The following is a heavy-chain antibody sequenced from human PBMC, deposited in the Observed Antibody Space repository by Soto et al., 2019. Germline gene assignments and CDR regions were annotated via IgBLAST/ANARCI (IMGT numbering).Heavy chain of an antibody. CDR1: XGSFSGYY. CDR3: ARRYSSSWYNDFDY. Sequence: SETLSLTCAVYXGSFSGYYWSWIRQPPGKGLEWIGEINHSGSTNYNPSLKSRVTISVDTSKNQFSLKLSSVTAADTAVYYCARRYSSSWYNDFDYWGQGTLVTVSS. D-gene: IGHD6-13*01. CDR2: INHSGST. V-gene: IGHV4-34*01. J-gene: IGHJ4*02.